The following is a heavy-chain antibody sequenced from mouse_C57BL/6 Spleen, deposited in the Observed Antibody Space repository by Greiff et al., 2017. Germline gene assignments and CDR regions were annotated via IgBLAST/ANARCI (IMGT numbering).Heavy chain of an antibody. Sequence: EVMLVESGGGLVKPGGSLKLSCAASGFTFSDYGMHWVRQAPEKGLEWVAYISSGSSTIYYADTVKGRFTISRDNAKNTLFLQMTSLRSEDTAMYYCARPYYYGSSVDYWGQGTTLTVSS. D-gene: IGHD1-1*01. CDR2: ISSGSSTI. V-gene: IGHV5-17*01. CDR1: GFTFSDYG. CDR3: ARPYYYGSSVDY. J-gene: IGHJ2*01.